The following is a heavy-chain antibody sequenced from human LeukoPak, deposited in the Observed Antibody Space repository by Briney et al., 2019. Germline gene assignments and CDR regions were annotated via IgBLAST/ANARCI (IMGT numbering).Heavy chain of an antibody. CDR2: INHSGST. J-gene: IGHJ5*02. CDR3: ARGGPQGYDILTGYYKSGWFDP. V-gene: IGHV4-34*01. Sequence: PSETLSLTCAVYGGSFSGYYWSWIRQPPGKGLEWIGEINHSGSTNYNPSLKSRVTISVDTSKNQFSLKLSSVTAADTAVYYCARGGPQGYDILTGYYKSGWFDPWGQGTLVTVSS. CDR1: GGSFSGYY. D-gene: IGHD3-9*01.